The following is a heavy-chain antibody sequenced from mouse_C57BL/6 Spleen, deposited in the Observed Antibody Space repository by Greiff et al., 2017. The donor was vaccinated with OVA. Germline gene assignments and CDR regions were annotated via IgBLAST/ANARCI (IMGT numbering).Heavy chain of an antibody. CDR1: GYTFTSYW. J-gene: IGHJ4*01. D-gene: IGHD1-1*01. V-gene: IGHV1-7*01. CDR3: AREAITTVVATDYYAMDY. Sequence: VQVVESGAELAKPGASVKLSCKASGYTFTSYWMHWVKQRPGQGLEWIGYINPSSGYTKYNQKFKDKATLTADKSSSTAYMQLSSLTYEDSAVYYCAREAITTVVATDYYAMDYWGQGTSVTVSS. CDR2: INPSSGYT.